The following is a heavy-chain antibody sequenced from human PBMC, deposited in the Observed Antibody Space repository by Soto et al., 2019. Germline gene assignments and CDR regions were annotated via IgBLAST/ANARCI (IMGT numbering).Heavy chain of an antibody. J-gene: IGHJ4*02. V-gene: IGHV4-59*01. Sequence: SETLSLTCTVSGGSISSYYWSWIRQPPGKGLEWIGYIYYSGSTNYNPSLKSRVTISVDTSKNQFSLKLSSVTAADTAVYYCARWDYGDYIFVYWGQGTLVTVSS. CDR3: ARWDYGDYIFVY. D-gene: IGHD4-17*01. CDR1: GGSISSYY. CDR2: IYYSGST.